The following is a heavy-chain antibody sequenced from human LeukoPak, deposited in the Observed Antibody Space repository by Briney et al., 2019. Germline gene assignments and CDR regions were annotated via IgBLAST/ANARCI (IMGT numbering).Heavy chain of an antibody. J-gene: IGHJ4*02. Sequence: SSETLSLTCAVYGGSFSGYYWSWIRQPPGKGLEWIGEINHSGSTNYNPSLKSRVTISVDTSKNQFSLKLSSVTAADTAVYYCARDSPPAYCSGGSCYFDYWGQGTLVTVSS. CDR1: GGSFSGYY. CDR3: ARDSPPAYCSGGSCYFDY. V-gene: IGHV4-34*01. D-gene: IGHD2-15*01. CDR2: INHSGST.